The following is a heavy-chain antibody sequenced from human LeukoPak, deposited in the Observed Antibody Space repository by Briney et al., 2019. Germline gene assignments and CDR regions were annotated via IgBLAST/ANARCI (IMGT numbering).Heavy chain of an antibody. J-gene: IGHJ3*02. CDR3: ARIPYYYDSSAQSAFDI. Sequence: GGSLRLSCAASGFTFSSYSMNWVRQAPGKGLEWVSSISSSSSYIYYADSVKGRFTISRDNAKNSLYLQMNSLRAEDTAVYCCARIPYYYDSSAQSAFDIWGQGTMVTVSS. CDR2: ISSSSSYI. V-gene: IGHV3-21*01. CDR1: GFTFSSYS. D-gene: IGHD3-22*01.